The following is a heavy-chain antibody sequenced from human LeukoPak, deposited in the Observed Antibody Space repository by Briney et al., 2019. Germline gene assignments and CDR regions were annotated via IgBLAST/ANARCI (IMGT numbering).Heavy chain of an antibody. J-gene: IGHJ3*02. CDR3: ARGEMITFGGVIVISTFDI. D-gene: IGHD3-16*02. CDR1: GYTFTVYY. CDR2: INPTSGGT. Sequence: ASVTVSFTTSGYTFTVYYIQWVRQAPGQGHEWMGYINPTSGGTNYAQEFQGRVTMTRDTSISTAYMELSRLTSDDTAVYYCARGEMITFGGVIVISTFDIWGQGTMVTVS. V-gene: IGHV1-2*02.